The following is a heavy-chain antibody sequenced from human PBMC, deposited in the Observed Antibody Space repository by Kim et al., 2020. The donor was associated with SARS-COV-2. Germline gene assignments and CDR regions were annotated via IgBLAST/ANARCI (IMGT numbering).Heavy chain of an antibody. Sequence: TKYNPSLKGRVTISVDTSRNQFSLNLCPVTAADTAAYYCARRYSGSYFFDYWGQGALVTVSS. CDR3: ARRYSGSYFFDY. CDR2: T. D-gene: IGHD1-26*01. J-gene: IGHJ4*02. V-gene: IGHV4-39*01.